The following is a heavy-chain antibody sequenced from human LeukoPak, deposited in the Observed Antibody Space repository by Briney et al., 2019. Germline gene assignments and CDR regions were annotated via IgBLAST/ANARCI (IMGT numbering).Heavy chain of an antibody. CDR1: GYSISSGYY. J-gene: IGHJ5*02. Sequence: SETLSLTCTVSGYSISSGYYWGWIRQPPGKGLEWIGSIYYSGSTYYNPSLKSRVTISVDTSKNQFSLKLSSVTAADTAVYYCARVIGNRQIWFGELFPNWFDPWGQGTLVTVSS. CDR3: ARVIGNRQIWFGELFPNWFDP. CDR2: IYYSGST. V-gene: IGHV4-38-2*02. D-gene: IGHD3-10*01.